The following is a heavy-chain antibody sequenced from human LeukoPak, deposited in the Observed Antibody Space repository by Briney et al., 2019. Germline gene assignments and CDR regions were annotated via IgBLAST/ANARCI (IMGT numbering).Heavy chain of an antibody. Sequence: PGGSLRLSCAASGFTFSSFAMSWVRQAPGKGLEWVSTISGSGGGTWYADSVKGRFAISRDNAKNSLYLQMNSLRAEDTAVYYCARYIDYWGQGTLVTVSS. J-gene: IGHJ4*02. CDR3: ARYIDY. CDR1: GFTFSSFA. V-gene: IGHV3-23*01. CDR2: ISGSGGGT. D-gene: IGHD5-12*01.